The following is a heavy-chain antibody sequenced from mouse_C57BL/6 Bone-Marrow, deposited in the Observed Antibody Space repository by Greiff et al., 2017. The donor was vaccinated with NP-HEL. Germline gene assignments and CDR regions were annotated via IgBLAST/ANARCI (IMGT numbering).Heavy chain of an antibody. J-gene: IGHJ4*01. CDR1: GFTFSSYG. D-gene: IGHD1-1*01. V-gene: IGHV5-6*01. Sequence: EVQRVESGGDLVKPGGSLKFSCAASGFTFSSYGMSWVRQTPDKRLEWVATISSGGSYTYYPDSVQGRFTISRDNAKNTLYLQLSSLKSADTAMYYYSRPTYHGSRGDYYAMDYWGQGTSVTVSS. CDR2: ISSGGSYT. CDR3: SRPTYHGSRGDYYAMDY.